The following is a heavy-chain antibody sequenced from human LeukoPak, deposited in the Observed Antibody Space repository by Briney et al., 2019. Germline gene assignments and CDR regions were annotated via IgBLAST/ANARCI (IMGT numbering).Heavy chain of an antibody. V-gene: IGHV3-15*01. CDR2: IKSKADGETT. D-gene: IGHD4-23*01. CDR1: RFTLNTAW. CDR3: PKDEPNSAPYDFDD. J-gene: IGHJ4*02. Sequence: GGSLSLSCPVSRFTLNTAWMNWVRQATGNGLEWDGCIKSKADGETTDYVAPVTDQLTISRDDSNTLAYLKINSLKMEDTAVYYCPKDEPNSAPYDFDDWGQGTLVTVS.